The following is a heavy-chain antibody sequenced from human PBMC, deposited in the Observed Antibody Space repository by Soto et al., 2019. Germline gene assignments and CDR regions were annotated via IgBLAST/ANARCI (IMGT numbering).Heavy chain of an antibody. CDR3: ARRRLSGSSYFDY. CDR1: GFSLSTNGVG. CDR2: IYWDDDK. Sequence: QITLRESGPTLIKPTQTLTLTCTFSGFSLSTNGVGVGWIRQPPGKALDWLAIIYWDDDKSYSPSLKSRLTXTXAXXKNQVVLTMTNMDPVDTATYYRARRRLSGSSYFDYWGQGTVVTVSS. V-gene: IGHV2-5*02. J-gene: IGHJ4*02. D-gene: IGHD1-26*01.